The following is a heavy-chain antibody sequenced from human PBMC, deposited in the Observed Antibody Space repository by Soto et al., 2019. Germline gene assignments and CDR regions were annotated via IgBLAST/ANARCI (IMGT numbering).Heavy chain of an antibody. CDR1: GYTFSSYA. Sequence: QVQLVQSGADVKKPGASVKVSCKASGYTFSSYAIHWVRQAPGQRLEWMGWINAGNGNIKYSQKFQGRVTITRDTSATTAYMELSSLRSEDTAMYYCASDSSSGWNNLFDYWGQGTLVTVSS. V-gene: IGHV1-3*01. CDR2: INAGNGNI. J-gene: IGHJ4*02. D-gene: IGHD6-19*01. CDR3: ASDSSSGWNNLFDY.